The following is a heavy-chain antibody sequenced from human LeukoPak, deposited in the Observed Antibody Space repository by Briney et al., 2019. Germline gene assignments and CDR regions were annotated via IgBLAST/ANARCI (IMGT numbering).Heavy chain of an antibody. D-gene: IGHD3-10*01. CDR1: GGSISSSSYY. J-gene: IGHJ6*03. V-gene: IGHV4-39*02. Sequence: SETLSLTCTVSGGSISSSSYYWGWIRQPPGKGLEWIGSIYYSGSPYYNPSLKSRVNISVDTSKNQFSLKLSSVTAADTAAYYCAREGIYYYGSGSYYMRDYYYYMDVWGTGTTVTVSS. CDR2: IYYSGSP. CDR3: AREGIYYYGSGSYYMRDYYYYMDV.